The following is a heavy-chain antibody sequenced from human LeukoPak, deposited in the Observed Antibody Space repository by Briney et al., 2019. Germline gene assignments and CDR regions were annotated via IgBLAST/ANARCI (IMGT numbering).Heavy chain of an antibody. Sequence: PSETLSLTCTVSGGSISSSSYYWGWIRQPPGKGLEWIGSIYYSGSTYYNPSLKSRVTISVDTSKNQFSLKLSTVTAADTAVYYCARDYYDSSGYYRWFDPWGQGTMVTVSS. V-gene: IGHV4-39*07. CDR1: GGSISSSSYY. CDR2: IYYSGST. D-gene: IGHD3-22*01. J-gene: IGHJ3*01. CDR3: ARDYYDSSGYYRWFDP.